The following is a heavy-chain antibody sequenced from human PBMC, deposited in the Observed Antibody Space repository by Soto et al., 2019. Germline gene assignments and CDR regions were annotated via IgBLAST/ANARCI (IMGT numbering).Heavy chain of an antibody. CDR2: IYPGNSDA. CDR3: ARHGFYGDYASNYFDP. J-gene: IGHJ5*02. Sequence: PGESLKISCQASVYNFATYWIAWVRQMSGKGLEYMGIIYPGNSDARYSPSFQGQVTFSADKSISTAYLHWSSLKASDTAMYCCARHGFYGDYASNYFDPWGQGTLVTVSS. V-gene: IGHV5-51*01. D-gene: IGHD4-17*01. CDR1: VYNFATYW.